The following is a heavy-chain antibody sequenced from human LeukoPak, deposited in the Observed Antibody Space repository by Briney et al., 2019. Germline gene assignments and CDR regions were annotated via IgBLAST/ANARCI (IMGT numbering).Heavy chain of an antibody. CDR1: GGSFSGYY. V-gene: IGHV4-34*01. J-gene: IGHJ4*02. CDR3: ARGTDYSSGWYFDY. CDR2: INHSGST. D-gene: IGHD6-19*01. Sequence: SETLSLTCAVYGGSFSGYYWSWIRQPPGEGLEWIGEINHSGSTNYNPSLKSRVTISVATSKTQSSLKLSSVAAADTAVYYCARGTDYSSGWYFDYWGQGTLVTVSS.